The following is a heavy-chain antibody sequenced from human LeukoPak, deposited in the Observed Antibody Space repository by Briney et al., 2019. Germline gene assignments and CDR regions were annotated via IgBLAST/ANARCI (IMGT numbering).Heavy chain of an antibody. V-gene: IGHV4-38-2*02. Sequence: ETLSLTCTVSGYSISSGYYWGWIRQPPGKGLEWIGSIYHSGSTYYNPSLKSRVTISVDTSKNQFSLKLSSVTAADTAVYYCANTWGRYRYRPYFGYWGQGTLVTVSS. CDR2: IYHSGST. CDR1: GYSISSGYY. J-gene: IGHJ4*02. CDR3: ANTWGRYRYRPYFGY. D-gene: IGHD3-16*02.